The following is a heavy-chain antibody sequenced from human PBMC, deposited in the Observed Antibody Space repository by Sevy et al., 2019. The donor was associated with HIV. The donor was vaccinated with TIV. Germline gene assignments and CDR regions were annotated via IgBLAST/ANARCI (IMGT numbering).Heavy chain of an antibody. J-gene: IGHJ3*02. D-gene: IGHD2-21*01. Sequence: SETLSLTCLVSDASITTNYWSWIRQAPGKGLEWIGYFFHSGTTYYNRSLKSRVTISGDTSKNEFSLRLTSVTAADTAVYYCARSRAYPRDSDDGFANWGQGTMVTVSS. V-gene: IGHV4-59*01. CDR3: ARSRAYPRDSDDGFAN. CDR1: DASITTNY. CDR2: FFHSGTT.